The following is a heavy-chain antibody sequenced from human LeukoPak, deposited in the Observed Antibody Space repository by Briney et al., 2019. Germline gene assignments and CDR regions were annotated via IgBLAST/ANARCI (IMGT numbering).Heavy chain of an antibody. CDR3: ARVRFDAFDI. Sequence: GASVKVSCKASGYTFTNNFMHWVRQAPGQGLEWIGIINPSGDNTWYAQKFQGRVTMTRDMATSTDYLEVSSLRSEDTAVYYCARVRFDAFDIWGQGTMVTVSS. CDR1: GYTFTNNF. D-gene: IGHD4-17*01. CDR2: INPSGDNT. V-gene: IGHV1-46*01. J-gene: IGHJ3*02.